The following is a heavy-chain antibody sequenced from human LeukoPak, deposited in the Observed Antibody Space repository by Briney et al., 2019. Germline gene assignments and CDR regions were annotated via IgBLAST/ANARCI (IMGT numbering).Heavy chain of an antibody. CDR1: GFSFSRYG. D-gene: IGHD6-13*01. J-gene: IGHJ4*02. Sequence: GTSLRLSCAASGFSFSRYGMHWVRQAPGKELEWVALIWFDGSNKYHADSVKGRFTISRDNSKNTLDLQMSSLRVEDTAVYYCARWGIATAGGIDYWGQGTLVTVSS. V-gene: IGHV3-33*01. CDR2: IWFDGSNK. CDR3: ARWGIATAGGIDY.